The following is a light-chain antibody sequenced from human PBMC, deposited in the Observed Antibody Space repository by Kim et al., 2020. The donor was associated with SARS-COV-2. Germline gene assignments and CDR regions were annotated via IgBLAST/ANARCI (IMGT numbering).Light chain of an antibody. CDR2: GRN. CDR3: QSRDSGGNVV. J-gene: IGLJ2*01. CDR1: CLRSYY. V-gene: IGLV3-19*01. Sequence: SELTQDPAVSVALGQTVTITCQGDCLRSYYAAWYQQKPGQAPVLVIYGRNNRPSGIPDRFSGSASGNTASLTISGAQAKDEADFYCQSRDSGGNVVFGGGTQLTVL.